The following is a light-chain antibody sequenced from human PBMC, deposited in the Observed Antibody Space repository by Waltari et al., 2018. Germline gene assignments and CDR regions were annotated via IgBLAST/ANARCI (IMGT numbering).Light chain of an antibody. CDR2: HDR. J-gene: IGLJ2*01. Sequence: SSELPQPPSVSVSPGPTALITRSAPKLGDKSPSWYQQKAGQSRLLFLAHDRKRPSGIPERFYGSSSGNTATLIIIDTQAGDEADYYCQTWDTNTAVTFGGGTTLTVL. V-gene: IGLV3-1*01. CDR3: QTWDTNTAVT. CDR1: KLGDKS.